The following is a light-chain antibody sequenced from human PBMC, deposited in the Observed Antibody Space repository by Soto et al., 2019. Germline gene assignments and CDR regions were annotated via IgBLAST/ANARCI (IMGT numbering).Light chain of an antibody. J-gene: IGKJ2*01. CDR1: QSVGSTY. V-gene: IGKV3-20*01. Sequence: ETVLTQSPGTLSLSPGERATLSCRASQSVGSTYLAWYQQKPGQAPRLLIYDTFNRATGIPYRFSGSGSGTEFTLTISRLEPEDFAVYHCQQYGNPPWTFRQGTKLEIK. CDR2: DTF. CDR3: QQYGNPPWT.